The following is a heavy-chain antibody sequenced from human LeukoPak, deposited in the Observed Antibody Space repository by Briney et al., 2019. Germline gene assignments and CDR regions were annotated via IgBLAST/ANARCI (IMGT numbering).Heavy chain of an antibody. CDR1: GYTFTSYG. CDR2: IIPILGIA. CDR3: ARDPHEYYDILTGFTYYYGMDV. D-gene: IGHD3-9*01. Sequence: GASVKVSCKASGYTFTSYGISWVRQAPGQGLEWTGRIIPILGIANYAQKFQGRVTITADKSTSTAYMELSSLRSEDTAVYYCARDPHEYYDILTGFTYYYGMDVWGQGTTVTVSS. V-gene: IGHV1-69*04. J-gene: IGHJ6*02.